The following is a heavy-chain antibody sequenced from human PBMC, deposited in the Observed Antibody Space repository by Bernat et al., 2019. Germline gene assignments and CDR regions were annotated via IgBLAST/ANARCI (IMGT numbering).Heavy chain of an antibody. D-gene: IGHD1-26*01. CDR1: GYTFTSYY. CDR2: INPSGSST. CDR3: ARDKQVWELVEGGNFDY. J-gene: IGHJ4*02. Sequence: QAQLVQSGAEVKKPGASVKVSCKASGYTFTSYYMHWVRQAPGQGLEWMGIINPSGSSTSYAQKFQGRVTMTRDTATSTVYMELRSLRSEDTAVYYCARDKQVWELVEGGNFDYWGQGTLVTVSS. V-gene: IGHV1-46*01.